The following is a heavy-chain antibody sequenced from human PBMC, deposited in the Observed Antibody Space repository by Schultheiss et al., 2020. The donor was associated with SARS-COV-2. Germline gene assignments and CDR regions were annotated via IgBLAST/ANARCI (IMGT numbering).Heavy chain of an antibody. D-gene: IGHD3/OR15-3a*01. CDR1: GYSFSTYW. J-gene: IGHJ6*03. CDR3: ARYDILWTGAYYYYMDV. V-gene: IGHV5-51*01. CDR2: IYPYDSDT. Sequence: GESLKISCKCSGYSFSTYWIGWVRQMPGKGLEWMGIIYPYDSDTRYSPSFQGQVTISADKSISTAYLQWSSLKASDTAMYYCARYDILWTGAYYYYMDVWGKGTTVTVSS.